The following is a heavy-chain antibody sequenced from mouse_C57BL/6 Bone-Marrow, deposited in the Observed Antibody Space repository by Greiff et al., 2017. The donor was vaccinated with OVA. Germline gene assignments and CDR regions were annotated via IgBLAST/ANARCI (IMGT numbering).Heavy chain of an antibody. CDR2: IWSGGST. J-gene: IGHJ4*01. D-gene: IGHD1-1*01. Sequence: VQLQQSGPGLVQPSQSLSITCTVSGFSLTSYGVHWVRQSPGKGLEWLGVIWSGGSTDYNAAFISRLSISKDHSKCHVSFKMNSRQADDAAIDYCARRFITTDPLYAMDYWGQGTSVTVSS. CDR3: ARRFITTDPLYAMDY. CDR1: GFSLTSYG. V-gene: IGHV2-2*01.